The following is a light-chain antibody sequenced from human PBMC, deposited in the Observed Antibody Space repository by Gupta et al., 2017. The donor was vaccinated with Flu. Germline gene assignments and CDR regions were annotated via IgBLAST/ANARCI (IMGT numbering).Light chain of an antibody. CDR2: KAS. J-gene: IGKJ1*01. CDR3: QHFNCAPWT. Sequence: PSSLAASVGDRVSITCRASQDISSWLAWYQQKPGKVPDLVIYKASGLEGGVPSRFSGSGSGTEFTLTINSLQPDDVGTYYCQHFNCAPWTFGQGTKVEIK. V-gene: IGKV1-5*03. CDR1: QDISSW.